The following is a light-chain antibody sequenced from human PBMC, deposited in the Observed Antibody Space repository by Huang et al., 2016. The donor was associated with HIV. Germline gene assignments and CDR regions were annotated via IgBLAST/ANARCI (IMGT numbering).Light chain of an antibody. J-gene: IGKJ4*01. CDR3: QQRSSGVT. V-gene: IGKV3-11*01. Sequence: IVLTQSPATLSWYPGERVTLSCRASQSVGNYIAWYQQHPDQSPKLLIYDTSNRATGTPGRFSGSGSGTDFTLTISSLQSEDFAVYYCQQRSSGVTFGGGTKVQVK. CDR1: QSVGNY. CDR2: DTS.